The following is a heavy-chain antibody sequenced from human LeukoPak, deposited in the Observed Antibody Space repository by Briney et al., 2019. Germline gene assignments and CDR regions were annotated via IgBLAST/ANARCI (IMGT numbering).Heavy chain of an antibody. Sequence: GGALRLSCAASGYTFTTYWIHWVRQAPGKVLVWVSLFNRDGSNTSYADSVNGRVTISRDNAKNMVYLQMNSLRAEDTAVYYCIRDSSSSFDYWGQGTLVTVSS. CDR3: IRDSSSSFDY. D-gene: IGHD6-13*01. CDR1: GYTFTTYW. CDR2: FNRDGSNT. V-gene: IGHV3-74*01. J-gene: IGHJ4*02.